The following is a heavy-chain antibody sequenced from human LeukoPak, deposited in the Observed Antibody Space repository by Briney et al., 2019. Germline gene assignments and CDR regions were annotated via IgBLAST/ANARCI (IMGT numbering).Heavy chain of an antibody. CDR1: GGSISSSNW. Sequence: PSGTLSLTCAVSGGSISSSNWWSWVRQPPGKGVEGIGEIYNTGNINYNPSLKSRVTISVDKSKNQFSLKLSSVTAADTAVYYCARVGYSYVAFDIWGQGTTVTVSS. CDR2: IYNTGNI. D-gene: IGHD5-18*01. V-gene: IGHV4-4*02. CDR3: ARVGYSYVAFDI. J-gene: IGHJ3*02.